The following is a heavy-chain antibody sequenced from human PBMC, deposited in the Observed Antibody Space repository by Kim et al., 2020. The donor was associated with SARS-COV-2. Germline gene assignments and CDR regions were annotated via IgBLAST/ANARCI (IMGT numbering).Heavy chain of an antibody. CDR1: GFTFDDYA. D-gene: IGHD4-17*01. CDR2: IFFNSGSI. Sequence: GGSLRLSCAASGFTFDDYAMHWVRQPPGKGLEWVSGIFFNSGSIGYAASVKGRFTISRDSARNSLYLQMNSLRSEDTALYYCTRGQPSTVTTLYYFDSWGQGTLVTVSS. J-gene: IGHJ4*02. V-gene: IGHV3-9*01. CDR3: TRGQPSTVTTLYYFDS.